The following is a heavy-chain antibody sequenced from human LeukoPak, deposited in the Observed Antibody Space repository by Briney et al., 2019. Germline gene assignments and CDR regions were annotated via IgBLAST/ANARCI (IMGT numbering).Heavy chain of an antibody. V-gene: IGHV3-20*01. CDR3: AGGPHYYDSSVYPFFDY. D-gene: IGHD3-22*01. CDR1: GFTFDDYG. Sequence: PGGSLRLSCAASGFTFDDYGMSWVRQAPGKGLEWVSGINWNGGSTGYADSVKGRFTISRDNAKNSLYLQMNSLRAEDTALYHWAGGPHYYDSSVYPFFDYWGQGPRVTVSS. CDR2: INWNGGST. J-gene: IGHJ4*02.